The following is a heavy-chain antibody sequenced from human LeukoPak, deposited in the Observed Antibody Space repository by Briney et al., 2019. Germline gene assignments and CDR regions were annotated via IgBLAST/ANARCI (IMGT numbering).Heavy chain of an antibody. J-gene: IGHJ1*01. Sequence: SETLSLTCAVSGGSISSGGYSWSWIRQPPGKGPEWIGYIYHSGSTYYNPSLKSRVTISVDRSKNQFSLKLSSVTAADTAVYYCASGRDYYDSSGYYIFQHWGQGTLVTVSS. CDR1: GGSISSGGYS. CDR2: IYHSGST. D-gene: IGHD3-22*01. V-gene: IGHV4-30-2*01. CDR3: ASGRDYYDSSGYYIFQH.